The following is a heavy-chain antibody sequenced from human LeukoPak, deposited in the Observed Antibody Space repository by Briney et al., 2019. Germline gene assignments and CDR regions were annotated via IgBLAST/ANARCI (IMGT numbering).Heavy chain of an antibody. CDR3: ATSRHWDAFDI. CDR2: IIPMFHTA. D-gene: IGHD1-1*01. Sequence: SVKVSCKASGGSFSSYVISWVRQAPGQGLEWMGGIIPMFHTANYALRFQGRVTITADESTSTAYMELSSLRSEDTAVYYCATSRHWDAFDIWGQGTMVTVSS. J-gene: IGHJ3*02. V-gene: IGHV1-69*13. CDR1: GGSFSSYV.